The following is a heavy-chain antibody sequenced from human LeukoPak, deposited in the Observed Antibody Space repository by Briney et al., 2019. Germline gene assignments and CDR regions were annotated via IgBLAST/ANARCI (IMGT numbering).Heavy chain of an antibody. D-gene: IGHD3-10*01. CDR1: GGSFSGYY. Sequence: PSETLSLTCAVYGGSFSGYYWSWIRQPPGKGLEWIGEINHSGSTYYNPSLKSRVTISVDTSKNQFSLKLSSVTAADTAVYYCARVDKAWFGELLLNWFDPWGQGTLVTVSS. CDR3: ARVDKAWFGELLLNWFDP. CDR2: INHSGST. V-gene: IGHV4-34*01. J-gene: IGHJ5*02.